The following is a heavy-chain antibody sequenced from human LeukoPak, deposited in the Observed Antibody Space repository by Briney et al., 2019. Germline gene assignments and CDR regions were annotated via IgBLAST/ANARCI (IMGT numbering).Heavy chain of an antibody. Sequence: PGGSLRLSCSASGFTCSTYWMSWVRQAPGKGLEWVANIKRDGSEKYYVDSVKGRFTISRDNAKNSLYLQMDSLRAEDTAVYYCARSRSAGYWGQGTLVTVSS. CDR2: IKRDGSEK. J-gene: IGHJ4*02. CDR3: ARSRSAGY. V-gene: IGHV3-7*01. CDR1: GFTCSTYW.